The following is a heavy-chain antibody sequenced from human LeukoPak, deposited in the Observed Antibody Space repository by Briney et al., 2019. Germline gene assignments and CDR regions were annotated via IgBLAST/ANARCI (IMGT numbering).Heavy chain of an antibody. CDR1: GGSISSYY. V-gene: IGHV4-4*07. CDR3: ARSAFLVTAPGLYYFDY. CDR2: IYNSGST. J-gene: IGHJ4*02. Sequence: SETLSLTCTVSGGSISSYYWSWIRQPAGKGLEWIGHIYNSGSTNYNPSLKGRVTMSVATSKDQFSLHLSSVTAADTAVYYCARSAFLVTAPGLYYFDYWGQGTLVAVSS. D-gene: IGHD6-13*01.